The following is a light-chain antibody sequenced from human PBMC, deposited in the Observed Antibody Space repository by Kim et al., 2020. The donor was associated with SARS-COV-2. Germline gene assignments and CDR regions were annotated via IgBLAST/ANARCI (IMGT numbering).Light chain of an antibody. CDR2: GAS. J-gene: IGKJ2*01. V-gene: IGKV3-20*01. CDR1: QSVSSSY. CDR3: QQYGSSPLYT. Sequence: EIVLTQSPGTLSLSPGERVTLSCRASQSVSSSYLAWYQQKPGQAPRLLIYGASSRATGIPDRFSGSGSGTDFTLTISRLEPEDFAVYYCQQYGSSPLYTFGQGTSWRS.